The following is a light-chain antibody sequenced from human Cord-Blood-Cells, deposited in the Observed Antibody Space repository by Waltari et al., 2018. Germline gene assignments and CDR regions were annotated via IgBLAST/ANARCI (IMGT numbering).Light chain of an antibody. CDR2: GAS. J-gene: IGKJ4*01. CDR3: QQYGSSLLT. V-gene: IGKV3-20*01. Sequence: EIVLTQSPGTLSLSQGERPTLSCRASQIVSSSYLAWYQQKPGQATRILIYGASSRATGIPDRFSGSGSGTDFTLTISRLEPEDFAVYYCQQYGSSLLTFGGGTKVEIK. CDR1: QIVSSSY.